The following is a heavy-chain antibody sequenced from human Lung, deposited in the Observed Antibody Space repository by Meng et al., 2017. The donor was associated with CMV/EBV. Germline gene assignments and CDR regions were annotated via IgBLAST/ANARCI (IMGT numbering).Heavy chain of an antibody. D-gene: IGHD2-2*01. CDR3: ARNRYCSSTSCYVDY. V-gene: IGHV1-18*01. Sequence: ASXXVSXKASGYTFTSYGISWGRQAPGQGLEWMGWISAYNGNTNYAQKLQGRVTMTTDTSTSTAYMELRSLRSDDTAVYYCARNRYCSSTSCYVDYWGQGTLVTVSS. CDR1: GYTFTSYG. CDR2: ISAYNGNT. J-gene: IGHJ4*02.